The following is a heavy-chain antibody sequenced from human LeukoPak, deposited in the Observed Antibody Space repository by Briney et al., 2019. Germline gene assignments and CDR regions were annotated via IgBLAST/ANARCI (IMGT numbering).Heavy chain of an antibody. D-gene: IGHD5-18*01. CDR3: ARVRSHSYGYPNHYFDY. V-gene: IGHV4-39*07. CDR1: GGSISSSSYY. CDR2: IYYSGST. Sequence: PSETLSLTCTVSGGSISSSSYYWGWIRQPPGKGLEWFASIYYSGSTYYNPSLKSRVTISVDTSKNEFSLKLSSVTAADTAVYYCARVRSHSYGYPNHYFDYWGQGTLVTVSS. J-gene: IGHJ4*02.